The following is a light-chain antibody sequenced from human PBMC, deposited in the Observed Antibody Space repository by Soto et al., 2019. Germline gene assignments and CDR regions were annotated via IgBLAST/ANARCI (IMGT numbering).Light chain of an antibody. Sequence: EIVLTQSPGTLSLSPGERATLSCRASQSVSNSYLAWYQQKPGQAPRLLIYGASSRATGIPDRFSGSWSGTDFTLTISRLEPEDFAVYYCQQYGNSPPNTFGQGTKLEIK. CDR1: QSVSNSY. J-gene: IGKJ2*01. V-gene: IGKV3-20*01. CDR2: GAS. CDR3: QQYGNSPPNT.